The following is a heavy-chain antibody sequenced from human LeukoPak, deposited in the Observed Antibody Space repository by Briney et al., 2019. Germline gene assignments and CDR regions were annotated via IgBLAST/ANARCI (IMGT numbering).Heavy chain of an antibody. CDR2: ISSNGGST. J-gene: IGHJ4*02. CDR3: ASSYDSRGYYFL. V-gene: IGHV3-64*01. Sequence: AEPLRLSCAASGFPFSSYAMHWVRQAPGKGLEYVSAISSNGGSTYYANSVKGRFTISRDNSKNSLYLQMGSLRAEDMAVYYCASSYDSRGYYFLWGQGTLVTVSS. D-gene: IGHD3-22*01. CDR1: GFPFSSYA.